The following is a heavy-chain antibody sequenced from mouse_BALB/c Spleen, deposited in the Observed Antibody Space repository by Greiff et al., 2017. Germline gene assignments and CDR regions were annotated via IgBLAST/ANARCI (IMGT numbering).Heavy chain of an antibody. CDR2: INPGSGGT. Sequence: QVQLQQSGAELVRPGTSVKVSCKASGYAFTNYLIEWVKQRPGQGLEWIGVINPGSGGTNYNEKFKGKATLTADKSSSTAYMQLSSLTSDDSAVYVCARYDYERYYAMDYWGQGTSVTVSS. CDR1: GYAFTNYL. J-gene: IGHJ4*01. D-gene: IGHD2-4*01. V-gene: IGHV1-54*01. CDR3: ARYDYERYYAMDY.